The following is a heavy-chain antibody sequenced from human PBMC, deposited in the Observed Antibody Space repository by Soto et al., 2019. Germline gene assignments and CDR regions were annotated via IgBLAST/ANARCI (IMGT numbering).Heavy chain of an antibody. CDR2: ISAYNGNT. CDR3: ATVVRAGYYRPYYYYGMDV. J-gene: IGHJ6*02. D-gene: IGHD3-9*01. CDR1: GYTYTSYG. Sequence: ASVKVSCKASGYTYTSYGISWVRQAPRQGLEWMGWISAYNGNTNYAQKLQGRVTMTTDTSTSTAYMELSSLRSEDTAVYYCATVVRAGYYRPYYYYGMDVWGQGTTVTVS. V-gene: IGHV1-18*01.